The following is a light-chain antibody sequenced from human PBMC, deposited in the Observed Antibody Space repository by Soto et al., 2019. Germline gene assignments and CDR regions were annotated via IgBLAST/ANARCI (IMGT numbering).Light chain of an antibody. CDR3: QQYNSWPPSIT. V-gene: IGKV3-15*01. CDR2: GAS. Sequence: ERVMTQSPATLSVSPGERATLSCRASESVSTNLAWYQQRPGQSPRLLIYGASTRASGVPARFSGSGSGTEFTLTISSLQSEDFAVYYCQQYNSWPPSITFGQGTRLESK. CDR1: ESVSTN. J-gene: IGKJ5*01.